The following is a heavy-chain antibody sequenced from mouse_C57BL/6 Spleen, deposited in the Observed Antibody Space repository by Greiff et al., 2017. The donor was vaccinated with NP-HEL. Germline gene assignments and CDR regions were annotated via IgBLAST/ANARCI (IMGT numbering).Heavy chain of an antibody. CDR2: IYPGSGNT. J-gene: IGHJ1*03. CDR3: ASYGNYDYWYFDV. CDR1: GYSFTSYY. D-gene: IGHD2-1*01. Sequence: QVQLQQSGPELVKPGASVKISCKASGYSFTSYYIHWVKQRPGQGLEWIGWIYPGSGNTKYNEKFKGKATLTADTSSSTAYMQLSSLTSEDSAVYYCASYGNYDYWYFDVWGTGTTVTVSS. V-gene: IGHV1-66*01.